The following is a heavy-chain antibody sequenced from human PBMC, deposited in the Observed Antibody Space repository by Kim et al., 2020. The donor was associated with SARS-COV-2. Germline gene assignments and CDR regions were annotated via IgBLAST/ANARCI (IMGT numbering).Heavy chain of an antibody. CDR2: INPSGGST. CDR1: RYTFTSYY. J-gene: IGHJ6*02. D-gene: IGHD6-13*01. CDR3: AGYSSSWYGIGDYGMDV. V-gene: IGHV1-46*01. Sequence: ASVKVSCKASRYTFTSYYMHWVRQAPGQGLEWMGIINPSGGSTSYAQKFQGRVTMTRDTSTSTVYMELSSLRSEDTAVYYCAGYSSSWYGIGDYGMDVWAKGPRSPSP.